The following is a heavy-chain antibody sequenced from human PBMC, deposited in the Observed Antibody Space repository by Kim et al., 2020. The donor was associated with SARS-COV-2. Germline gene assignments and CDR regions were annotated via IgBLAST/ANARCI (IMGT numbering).Heavy chain of an antibody. CDR3: ARAPPGIVGAYFDY. J-gene: IGHJ4*02. V-gene: IGHV4-61*01. Sequence: SETLSLTCTVSGGSVSSGSYYWSWIRQPPGKGLEWIGYIYYSGSTNYNPSLKSRVTISVDTSKNQFSLKLSSVTAADTAVYYCARAPPGIVGAYFDYWGQGTLVTVSS. CDR1: GGSVSSGSYY. D-gene: IGHD1-26*01. CDR2: IYYSGST.